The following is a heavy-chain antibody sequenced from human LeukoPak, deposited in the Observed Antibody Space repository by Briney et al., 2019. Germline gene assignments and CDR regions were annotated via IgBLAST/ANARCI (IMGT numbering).Heavy chain of an antibody. Sequence: GASLRLSCAASGFTFSSYAMSWVRQAPGKGLEWVSAISGSGGSTYYADSVKGRFTISRDKSKNTLYLQMNSLRAEDTAVYYCANSYYDSSGYYPTNYFDYWGQGTLVTVSS. D-gene: IGHD3-22*01. CDR1: GFTFSSYA. CDR3: ANSYYDSSGYYPTNYFDY. CDR2: ISGSGGST. V-gene: IGHV3-23*01. J-gene: IGHJ4*02.